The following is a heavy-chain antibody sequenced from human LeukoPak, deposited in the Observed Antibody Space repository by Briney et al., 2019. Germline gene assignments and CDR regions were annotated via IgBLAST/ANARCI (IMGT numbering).Heavy chain of an antibody. CDR2: INHSGST. CDR1: GGSFSGYY. CDR3: ARARGYSGYDV. J-gene: IGHJ4*02. V-gene: IGHV4-34*01. Sequence: ASETLSLTCAVYGGSFSGYYWSWIRQPPGKGLEWIGEINHSGSTNYNPSLKSRVTISVDTSKNQFSLKLSSVTAVDTAVYYCARARGYSGYDVWGQGTLVTVSS. D-gene: IGHD5-12*01.